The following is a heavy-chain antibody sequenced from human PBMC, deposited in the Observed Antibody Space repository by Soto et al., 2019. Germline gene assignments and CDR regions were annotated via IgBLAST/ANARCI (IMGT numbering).Heavy chain of an antibody. J-gene: IGHJ4*02. V-gene: IGHV4-59*02. CDR2: IYNNGRT. CDR1: GGSVYDFY. CDR3: ARGHGIYVRFDS. D-gene: IGHD3-10*02. Sequence: QVHLQESGPGRVKPSETLSLTCSVSGGSVYDFYWNWLRLTPGKGLEWIGNIYNNGRTNYNPSLKNRVTISIETSKNQFSLHLSSVTTADTAMYFCARGHGIYVRFDSWGQGTLVSVSS.